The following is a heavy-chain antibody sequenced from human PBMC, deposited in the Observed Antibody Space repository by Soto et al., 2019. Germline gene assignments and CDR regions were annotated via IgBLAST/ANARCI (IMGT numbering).Heavy chain of an antibody. D-gene: IGHD3-22*01. J-gene: IGHJ4*02. CDR3: VKGEYYYDSSGYYPFDY. CDR1: GFTFSIYA. V-gene: IGHV3-64D*08. Sequence: GESLRHSSSTSGFTFSIYAMHWFRQAPGQGLEYVTSNSTNRGSTRYADTEKSRFTIYRDNSKNTQFLQMSSLIADDTAVYYCVKGEYYYDSSGYYPFDYWGQGT. CDR2: NSTNRGST.